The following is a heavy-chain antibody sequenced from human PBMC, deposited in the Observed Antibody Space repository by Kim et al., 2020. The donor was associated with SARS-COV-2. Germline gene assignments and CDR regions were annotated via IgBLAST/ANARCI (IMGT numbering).Heavy chain of an antibody. J-gene: IGHJ2*01. Sequence: GGSLRLSCAASGFTFSSYGMHWVRQTPGKGLEWVAVIWYDGSNKYYADSVKGRFTISRDNSKNTLYLQMNSLRAEDTAVYYCARQLSPSRYSRWYFDLWGRGTLVTVSS. CDR3: ARQLSPSRYSRWYFDL. CDR2: IWYDGSNK. CDR1: GFTFSSYG. V-gene: IGHV3-33*01. D-gene: IGHD5-18*01.